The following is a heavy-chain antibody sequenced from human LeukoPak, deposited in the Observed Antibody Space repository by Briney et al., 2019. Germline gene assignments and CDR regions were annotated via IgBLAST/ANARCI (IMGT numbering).Heavy chain of an antibody. J-gene: IGHJ4*02. Sequence: GGSLRLSCAASGFTFEDYAMHWVRQAPGKGLEWVSLISGDGGYTYYAESVKGRLTISRDNSKNSLYLQMNSLRTEDTALYYCAKDYYNILTGYYGPAGYWGQGTPVTVSS. CDR1: GFTFEDYA. CDR2: ISGDGGYT. V-gene: IGHV3-43*02. CDR3: AKDYYNILTGYYGPAGY. D-gene: IGHD3-9*01.